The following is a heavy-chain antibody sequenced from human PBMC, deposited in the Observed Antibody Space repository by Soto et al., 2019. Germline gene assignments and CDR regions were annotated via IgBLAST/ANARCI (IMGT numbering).Heavy chain of an antibody. D-gene: IGHD1-26*01. V-gene: IGHV1-3*01. CDR2: INAGNGYT. CDR1: GYTFTSYP. CDR3: ASGRVGGSTYVDY. J-gene: IGHJ4*02. Sequence: ASVNVSCKGSGYTFTSYPMHCVRQAPGQRLEWVGWINAGNGYTQYPQKFQGRVTITRYTSASTVYMELSSLRSEVTSVYYSASGRVGGSTYVDYLRQGSLVNGFS.